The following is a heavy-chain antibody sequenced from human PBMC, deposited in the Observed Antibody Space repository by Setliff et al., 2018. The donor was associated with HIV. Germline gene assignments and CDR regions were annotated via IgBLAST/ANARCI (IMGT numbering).Heavy chain of an antibody. J-gene: IGHJ4*02. CDR1: GFSFNSYG. Sequence: GGSLRLSCTFYGFSFNSYGMHWVRQAPGKGLEWVASISTSGADTYDAHSMKGRFTISRDNSKNSLYLQMNSLRAEDTAVYYCATDTSRSGWYYFDYWGQGTLVTVSS. V-gene: IGHV3-21*04. CDR2: ISTSGADT. D-gene: IGHD6-19*01. CDR3: ATDTSRSGWYYFDY.